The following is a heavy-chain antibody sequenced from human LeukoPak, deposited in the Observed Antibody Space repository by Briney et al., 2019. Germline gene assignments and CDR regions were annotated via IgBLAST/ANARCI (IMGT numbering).Heavy chain of an antibody. CDR2: INWNGGST. V-gene: IGHV3-20*04. D-gene: IGHD1-26*01. CDR3: ARGIRELGQPEGAFDI. J-gene: IGHJ3*02. Sequence: PGGSLRLSCAASGSTFDDYGMSWVRQAPGKGLEWVSGINWNGGSTGYADSVKGRFTISRDNAKNSLYLQMNSLRAEDTALYYCARGIRELGQPEGAFDIWGQGTMVTVSS. CDR1: GSTFDDYG.